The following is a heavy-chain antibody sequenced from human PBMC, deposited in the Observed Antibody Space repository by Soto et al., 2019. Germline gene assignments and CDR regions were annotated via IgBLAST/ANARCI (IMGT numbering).Heavy chain of an antibody. V-gene: IGHV4-30-2*01. J-gene: IGHJ5*02. CDR3: ARLQLDSGAGNYRNRMYGP. CDR1: GGSVGSVGYT. D-gene: IGHD3-16*02. Sequence: PSETLSLTCALSGGSVGSVGYTWSWIRQPPGGGLEWIGYLSHSGTFLYNPSLKTRLTVSLDMSRNRFSLTIRSMTDSDTAVYYCARLQLDSGAGNYRNRMYGPWGKGTQITVS. CDR2: LSHSGTF.